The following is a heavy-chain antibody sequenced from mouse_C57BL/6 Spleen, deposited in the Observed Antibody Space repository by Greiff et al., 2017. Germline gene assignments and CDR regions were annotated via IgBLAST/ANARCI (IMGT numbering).Heavy chain of an antibody. D-gene: IGHD1-1*01. CDR3: ARGDYGYAMDY. CDR1: GYTFTSYW. Sequence: QVQLQQPGAELVMPEASVKLSCKASGYTFTSYWMHWVKQRPGQGLEWIGEIDPSDSYTNYNQKFKGKSTLTVDKSSSTAYMQLSSLTSEDSAVYYCARGDYGYAMDYWGQGTSVTVSS. CDR2: IDPSDSYT. V-gene: IGHV1-69*01. J-gene: IGHJ4*01.